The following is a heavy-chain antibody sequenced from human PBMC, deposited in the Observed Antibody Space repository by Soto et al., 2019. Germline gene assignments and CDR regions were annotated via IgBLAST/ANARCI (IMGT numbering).Heavy chain of an antibody. CDR2: IYYTGST. V-gene: IGHV4-31*03. Sequence: SETLSLTCSVSGASIRSGGYYWSWLRQSPGKGLEWIGHIYYTGSTFYSPSLKSRLTMSLDTSKNQFSLDLRSVTAADTAMYFCARYNSYAIDYWGRGTLVTVSS. CDR3: ARYNSYAIDY. J-gene: IGHJ4*02. D-gene: IGHD2-8*01. CDR1: GASIRSGGYY.